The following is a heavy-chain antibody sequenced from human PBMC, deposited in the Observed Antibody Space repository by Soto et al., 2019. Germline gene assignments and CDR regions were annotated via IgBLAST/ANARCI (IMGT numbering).Heavy chain of an antibody. D-gene: IGHD3-10*02. J-gene: IGHJ4*02. V-gene: IGHV3-23*01. Sequence: GGSLRLSCAASGFTFTAYAMSWVRQAPGKGLEWVSVISKNGDEEYYADSVTGRFTISRDSSNNLLYLRMSSLRVEDTAVYYCASYVRGPAFYLDSWGQGTLVTVSS. CDR1: GFTFTAYA. CDR2: ISKNGDEE. CDR3: ASYVRGPAFYLDS.